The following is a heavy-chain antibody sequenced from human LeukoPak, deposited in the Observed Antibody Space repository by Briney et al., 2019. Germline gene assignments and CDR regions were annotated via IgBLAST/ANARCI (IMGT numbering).Heavy chain of an antibody. CDR2: IRSKAYGGTT. CDR3: TRVGEWLLFFDY. D-gene: IGHD3-3*01. CDR1: GFTFTTYA. J-gene: IGHJ4*02. V-gene: IGHV3-49*04. Sequence: GGSLRLSCAASGFTFTTYAMSWVRQAPGKGLEWVGFIRSKAYGGTTEYAASVKGRFTISRDDSKSIAYLQMNSLKTEDTAVYYCTRVGEWLLFFDYWGQGTLVTVSS.